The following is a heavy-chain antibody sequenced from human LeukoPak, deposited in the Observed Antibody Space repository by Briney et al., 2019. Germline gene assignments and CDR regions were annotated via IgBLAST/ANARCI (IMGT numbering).Heavy chain of an antibody. V-gene: IGHV4-34*01. J-gene: IGHJ3*02. Sequence: PGGSLRLSCAASGFTFSSYVMHWVRQAPGKGVEWSGEINHSGRTNYNPSLKRRVTISVDTSKKQFSLKRSSVTAADTAVYYCARVPTKRTTMLVGGTFAFDIWGQGTMVTVSS. D-gene: IGHD3-22*01. CDR1: GFTFSSYV. CDR3: ARVPTKRTTMLVGGTFAFDI. CDR2: INHSGRT.